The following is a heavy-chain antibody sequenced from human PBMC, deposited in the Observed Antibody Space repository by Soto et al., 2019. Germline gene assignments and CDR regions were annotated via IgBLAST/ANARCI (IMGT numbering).Heavy chain of an antibody. CDR1: GGSISSSSYY. Sequence: XXTLSLPCSVSGGSISSSSYYWGFIRQPPGKGLEWIGSIYYSGSIYYNPSLKSRVTISVDTSKNQFSLKLSSVTAAETAVYYCARQSSGWYNWFDPWGQGTLVTVSS. D-gene: IGHD6-19*01. CDR3: ARQSSGWYNWFDP. J-gene: IGHJ5*02. V-gene: IGHV4-39*01. CDR2: IYYSGSI.